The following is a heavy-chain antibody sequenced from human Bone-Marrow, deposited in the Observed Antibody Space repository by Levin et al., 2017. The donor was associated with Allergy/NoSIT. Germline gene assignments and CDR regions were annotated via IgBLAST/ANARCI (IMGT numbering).Heavy chain of an antibody. CDR3: AKNFGIAAAAVNPQFDY. V-gene: IGHV3-30*18. CDR2: ISYDGSNK. Sequence: PGGSLRLSCAASGFTFSSYGMHWVRQAPGKGLEWVAVISYDGSNKYYADSVKGRFTISRDNSKNTLYLQMNSLRAEDTAVYYCAKNFGIAAAAVNPQFDYWGQGTLVTVSS. J-gene: IGHJ4*02. D-gene: IGHD6-13*01. CDR1: GFTFSSYG.